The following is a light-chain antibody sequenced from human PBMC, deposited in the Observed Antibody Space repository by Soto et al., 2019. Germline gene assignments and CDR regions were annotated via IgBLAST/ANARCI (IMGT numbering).Light chain of an antibody. Sequence: QAVVTQEPSLTVSPGGTVTLTCGSSTGAVTSDHYPSWFQQKPGQAPRTLICDTSNKQSWTPARFSGSLLGGKAALTLSGAQPEDEADYYCLLSYTSGRPVFGGGTKLTVL. CDR1: TGAVTSDHY. CDR2: DTS. V-gene: IGLV7-46*01. J-gene: IGLJ2*01. CDR3: LLSYTSGRPV.